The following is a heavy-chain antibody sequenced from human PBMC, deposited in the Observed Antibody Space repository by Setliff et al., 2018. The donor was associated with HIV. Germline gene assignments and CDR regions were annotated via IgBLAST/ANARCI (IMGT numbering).Heavy chain of an antibody. J-gene: IGHJ5*02. CDR1: GGSISSISYY. V-gene: IGHV4-39*01. CDR3: ATYADRESNRFDP. Sequence: SETLSLTCSVSGGSISSISYYWGWIRQPPGKGLEWIGNIYYSGNTYYNPSLKSRVTISVDTSKNQFSLKLSSVTAADTAVYYCATYADRESNRFDPWGQGILVTVSS. CDR2: IYYSGNT. D-gene: IGHD3-10*01.